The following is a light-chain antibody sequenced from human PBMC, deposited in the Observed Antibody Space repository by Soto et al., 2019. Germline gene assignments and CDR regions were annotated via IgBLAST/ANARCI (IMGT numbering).Light chain of an antibody. J-gene: IGKJ1*01. CDR2: DAS. Sequence: DIQMTQSPSTLSAYVGERVTITCRASEKINTWMAWYQQKPGKAPKAVIYDASSLESGVPSRFSGSGSGTQFTLTISSLQPDDFAIYYCQQFHSYPWTFGQGTKVEVK. V-gene: IGKV1-5*01. CDR3: QQFHSYPWT. CDR1: EKINTW.